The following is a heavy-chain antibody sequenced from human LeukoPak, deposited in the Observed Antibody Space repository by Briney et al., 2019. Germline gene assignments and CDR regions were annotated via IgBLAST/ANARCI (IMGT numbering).Heavy chain of an antibody. CDR1: GYTPTELS. CDR2: FDPEDGET. D-gene: IGHD1-26*01. CDR3: AGLGATYFDY. J-gene: IGHJ4*02. Sequence: GGSVKVSCKVPGYTPTELSMLWGGQPPGKGLEWMGGFDPEDGETIYAQKFQGRVTMTEDTSTDTAYMELSSLRSEDTAVYYCAGLGATYFDYWGQGTLVTVSS. V-gene: IGHV1-24*01.